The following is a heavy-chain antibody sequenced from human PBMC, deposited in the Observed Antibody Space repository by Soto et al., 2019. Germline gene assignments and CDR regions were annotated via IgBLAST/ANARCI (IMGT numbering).Heavy chain of an antibody. V-gene: IGHV1-69*01. CDR3: ARVGDTYYDFWSGYYIFDY. J-gene: IGHJ4*02. D-gene: IGHD3-3*01. CDR1: GGTFSSYA. CDR2: IIPIVGTA. Sequence: QVQLVQSGAEVKKPGSSVKVSCKASGGTFSSYAISWVRQAPGQGLEWMGGIIPIVGTANSAQKFQGRVTITADESKSTVYMELRRLRSEDTAVYYCARVGDTYYDFWSGYYIFDYWGPGTLGTGSS.